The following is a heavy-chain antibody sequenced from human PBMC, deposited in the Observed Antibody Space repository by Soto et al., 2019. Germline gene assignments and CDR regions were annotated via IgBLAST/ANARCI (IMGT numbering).Heavy chain of an antibody. CDR1: GGSISRSSYY. J-gene: IGHJ5*02. V-gene: IGHV4-39*01. CDR3: ARHDLEFLGWFDP. D-gene: IGHD3-16*01. Sequence: SETLSLTGTVSGGSISRSSYYWGWIRQPPGKGLEWIGSIYYSGSTYYNPSLKSRVTISVDTSKNQFSLKLSSVTAADTAVYYCARHDLEFLGWFDPWGQGTLVTVSS. CDR2: IYYSGST.